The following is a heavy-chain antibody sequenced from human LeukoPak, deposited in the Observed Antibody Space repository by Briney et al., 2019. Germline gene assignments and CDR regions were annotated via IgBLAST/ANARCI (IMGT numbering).Heavy chain of an antibody. CDR1: GGSISSYY. Sequence: SETLSLTCTVSGGSISSYYWSWIRQPPGKGLEWIGYIYYSGSTNYNPSLKSRVTISVDTSKNQFSLKLSSVTAADTAVYYCARDYSSGCLDYWGQGTLVTVSS. J-gene: IGHJ4*02. V-gene: IGHV4-59*12. CDR2: IYYSGST. CDR3: ARDYSSGCLDY. D-gene: IGHD6-19*01.